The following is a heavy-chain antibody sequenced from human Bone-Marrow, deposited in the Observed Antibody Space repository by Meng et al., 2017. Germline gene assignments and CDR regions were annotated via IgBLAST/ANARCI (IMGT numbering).Heavy chain of an antibody. D-gene: IGHD3-22*01. CDR1: GYTFTGYY. J-gene: IGHJ3*02. CDR3: ARGRLDTYYYDSSGYWGAFDI. CDR2: INPNSGGT. V-gene: IGHV1-2*02. Sequence: ASVKVSCKASGYTFTGYYMHWVRQAPGQGLEWMGWINPNSGGTNYAQKFQGRVTMTRDTSISTAYMELSRLRSDDTAVYYCARGRLDTYYYDSSGYWGAFDIWGQGTMVTVSS.